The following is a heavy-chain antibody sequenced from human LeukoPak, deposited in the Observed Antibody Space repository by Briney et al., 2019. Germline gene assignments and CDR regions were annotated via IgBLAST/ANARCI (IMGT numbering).Heavy chain of an antibody. Sequence: ASVKVSCKASGYTFTSYAMHWVRQAPGQRLEWMGWINAGNGNTKYSQKFQGRVTITRDTSASTAYMELSSLRSEDTAVYYCARDSGSTMVWGVIMSSYWFDPWGQGTLVTVSS. J-gene: IGHJ5*02. V-gene: IGHV1-3*01. CDR3: ARDSGSTMVWGVIMSSYWFDP. CDR1: GYTFTSYA. D-gene: IGHD3-10*01. CDR2: INAGNGNT.